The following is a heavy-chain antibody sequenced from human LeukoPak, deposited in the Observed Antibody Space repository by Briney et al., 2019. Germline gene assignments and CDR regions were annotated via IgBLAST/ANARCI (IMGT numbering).Heavy chain of an antibody. D-gene: IGHD3-22*01. J-gene: IGHJ4*02. V-gene: IGHV3-73*01. CDR1: GFTFSVAA. CDR2: IRSKANSYAT. CDR3: TRYYYDSSGYYYLFDY. Sequence: GGSLRLSCSAFGFTFSVAAMGGVRQASGKGLEWVGRIRSKANSYATAYAASVKGRFTISRDDSKNTAYLQMNSLKTEDTAVYYCTRYYYDSSGYYYLFDYWGQGTLVTVSS.